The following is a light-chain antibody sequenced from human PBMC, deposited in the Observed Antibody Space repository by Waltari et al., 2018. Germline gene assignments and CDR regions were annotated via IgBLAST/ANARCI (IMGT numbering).Light chain of an antibody. Sequence: QPVLTQPPSASGTPGHTVTISCSGGASNIGNNVVNWYQQLLGTAPKLVIYRNDLRPSGVPDRFSGSKSGTSASLAISGLQSEDEADYYCAAWDDSLNGRWVFGGGTKVTVL. J-gene: IGLJ3*02. CDR3: AAWDDSLNGRWV. CDR2: RND. CDR1: ASNIGNNV. V-gene: IGLV1-44*01.